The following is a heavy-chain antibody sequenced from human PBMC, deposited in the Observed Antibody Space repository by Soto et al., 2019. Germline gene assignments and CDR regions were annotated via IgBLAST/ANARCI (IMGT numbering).Heavy chain of an antibody. Sequence: PGGSLRLSWAASGFIFGDYAMSWFRQAPGKGLEWVGFIRSKAYGGTTEYAASVKGRFTISRDDSKSIAYLQMNSLKTEDTAVYYCSTNYYDSSGYDNWFDPWGQGTLVTVSS. D-gene: IGHD3-22*01. CDR3: STNYYDSSGYDNWFDP. CDR1: GFIFGDYA. J-gene: IGHJ5*02. CDR2: IRSKAYGGTT. V-gene: IGHV3-49*03.